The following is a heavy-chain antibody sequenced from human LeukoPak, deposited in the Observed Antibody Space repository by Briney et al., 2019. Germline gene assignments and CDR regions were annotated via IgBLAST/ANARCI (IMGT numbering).Heavy chain of an antibody. D-gene: IGHD3-3*01. CDR3: AREGVGFWSGYYSDY. CDR1: GYTFTSYG. CDR2: ISAYNGNT. V-gene: IGHV1-18*01. Sequence: ASVKASCKASGYTFTSYGISWVRQAPGQGLEWMGWISAYNGNTNYAQKLQGRVTMTTDTSTSTAYMELRSLRSDDTAVYYCAREGVGFWSGYYSDYWGQGTLVTVSS. J-gene: IGHJ4*02.